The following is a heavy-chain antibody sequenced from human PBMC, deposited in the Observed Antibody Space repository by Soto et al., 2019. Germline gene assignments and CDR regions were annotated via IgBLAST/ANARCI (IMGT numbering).Heavy chain of an antibody. J-gene: IGHJ4*02. CDR3: GRCTSTSCHLGSDY. V-gene: IGHV3-30-3*01. CDR1: GFTFSSYA. CDR2: ISYDGSNK. D-gene: IGHD2-2*01. Sequence: GVSLRLSCAPSGFTFSSYAMNWVRQAPGKGLEWVALISYDGSNKYYADSVRGRFTISRDSTTHTLFLQMNSLRAADTAVYYCGRCTSTSCHLGSDYWGQGTLATVSS.